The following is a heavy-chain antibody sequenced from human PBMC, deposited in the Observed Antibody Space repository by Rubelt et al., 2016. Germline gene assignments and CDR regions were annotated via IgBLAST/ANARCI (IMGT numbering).Heavy chain of an antibody. CDR1: GFTFSSYG. J-gene: IGHJ6*02. Sequence: VQLLESGGGLVQPGGSLRLSCAASGFTFSSYGMHWVRQAPGKGLEWVTFIRYDGSNKYYADSVKGRFTISRDNSKNTLYLQMNSLRAEDTAVYYCAKVRTGTTALTYYYYGMDVWGQGTTVTVSS. CDR2: IRYDGSNK. V-gene: IGHV3-30*02. CDR3: AKVRTGTTALTYYYYGMDV. D-gene: IGHD1-1*01.